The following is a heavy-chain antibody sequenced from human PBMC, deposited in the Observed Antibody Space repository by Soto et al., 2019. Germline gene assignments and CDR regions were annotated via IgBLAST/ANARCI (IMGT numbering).Heavy chain of an antibody. CDR1: GFTFSSYG. D-gene: IGHD6-19*01. CDR2: ISYDGSNK. Sequence: GGSLRLSCAASGFTFSSYGMHWVRQAPGKGLEWVAVISYDGSNKYYADSVKGRFTISRDNSKNTLYLQMNSLRAEDTAVYYCAKDFGGSGWYGEDYYYGMDVWGQGTTVTVSS. V-gene: IGHV3-30*18. J-gene: IGHJ6*02. CDR3: AKDFGGSGWYGEDYYYGMDV.